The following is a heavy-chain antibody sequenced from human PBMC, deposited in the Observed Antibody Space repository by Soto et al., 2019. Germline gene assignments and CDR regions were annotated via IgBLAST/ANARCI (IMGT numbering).Heavy chain of an antibody. Sequence: QVQLVESGGGLVKPGGSLRLSCAASGFTFSDYYMSWIRQAPGKGREWVSDISSSSSYTNYADSVKGRFTISRDNAKNSLYLQMNSLRAEDTAVYYCARVHLNPSGRYRDGDGMDVWGQVTTVTVSS. CDR1: GFTFSDYY. J-gene: IGHJ6*02. CDR2: ISSSSSYT. D-gene: IGHD1-26*01. CDR3: ARVHLNPSGRYRDGDGMDV. V-gene: IGHV3-11*06.